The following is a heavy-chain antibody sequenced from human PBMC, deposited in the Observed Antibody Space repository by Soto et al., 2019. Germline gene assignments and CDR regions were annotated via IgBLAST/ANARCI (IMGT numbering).Heavy chain of an antibody. CDR3: AKAMASAFSGYYYGMDV. V-gene: IGHV3-30*18. Sequence: PGGSLRLSCAASGFTFSSYGMHWVRQAPGKGLEWVAVISYDGSNKYYADSVKGRFTISRDNSKNTLYLQMNSLRAEDTAVYYRAKAMASAFSGYYYGMDVWGQGTTVTVSS. D-gene: IGHD3-10*01. CDR2: ISYDGSNK. CDR1: GFTFSSYG. J-gene: IGHJ6*02.